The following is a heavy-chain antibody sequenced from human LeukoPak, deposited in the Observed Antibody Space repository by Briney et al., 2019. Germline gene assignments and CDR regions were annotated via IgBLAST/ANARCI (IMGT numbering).Heavy chain of an antibody. CDR2: IYTSGST. CDR3: AREAAPKDNWFDP. V-gene: IGHV4-4*07. J-gene: IGHJ5*02. CDR1: GGSISIYY. D-gene: IGHD2-15*01. Sequence: SETLSLTCTVCGGSISIYYWSWIRQPVGKGLEWIGRIYTSGSTNYNPSLKSRVTMSVDTSKNQFSLKLSSVTAADTAVYYCAREAAPKDNWFDPWGQGTLVTVSS.